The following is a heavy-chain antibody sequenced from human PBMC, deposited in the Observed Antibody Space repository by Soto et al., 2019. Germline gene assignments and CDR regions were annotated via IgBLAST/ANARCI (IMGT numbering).Heavy chain of an antibody. CDR3: ASHYYDSSGYYLGRYYGMDV. CDR1: GYILASYY. D-gene: IGHD3-22*01. Sequence: GASVKVSCKASGYILASYYMHWVRKAPGQGLEWMGWMNPNSGNTGYAQKFQGRVTMTRNTSVTTAYMELSSLTSEDTAVYYCASHYYDSSGYYLGRYYGMDVWGQGTTVTVSS. V-gene: IGHV1-8*01. J-gene: IGHJ6*02. CDR2: MNPNSGNT.